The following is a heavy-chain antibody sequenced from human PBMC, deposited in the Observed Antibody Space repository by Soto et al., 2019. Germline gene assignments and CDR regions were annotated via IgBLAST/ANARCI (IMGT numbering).Heavy chain of an antibody. CDR3: ARAISGVVVAAAVPKWFDP. D-gene: IGHD2-15*01. CDR1: GGSISSSSYY. CDR2: ITRTGST. Sequence: SETLSLTCIVSGGSISSSSYYWGWIRQPPGKGLEWIGYITRTGSTYSNPSLKSRVTVSVDRSKNQFSLELSSVTAADTAVYYCARAISGVVVAAAVPKWFDPWGQGTLVTVSS. J-gene: IGHJ5*02. V-gene: IGHV4-30-2*01.